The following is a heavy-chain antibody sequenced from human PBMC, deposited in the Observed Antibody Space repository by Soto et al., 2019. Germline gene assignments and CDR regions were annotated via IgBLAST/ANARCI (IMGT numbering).Heavy chain of an antibody. V-gene: IGHV1-3*01. CDR3: ARTHAGKAMAFDY. CDR2: MNACNRNT. J-gene: IGHJ4*02. Sequence: ASVKVPCKPTGYIFTSYAMHWVRQAPGQRLEWLGWMNACNRNTKYSEKVKGRVTITRDTSGSTAYMELSSLRCEDTAVYYCARTHAGKAMAFDYWGQGTLVTVSS. D-gene: IGHD5-18*01. CDR1: GYIFTSYA.